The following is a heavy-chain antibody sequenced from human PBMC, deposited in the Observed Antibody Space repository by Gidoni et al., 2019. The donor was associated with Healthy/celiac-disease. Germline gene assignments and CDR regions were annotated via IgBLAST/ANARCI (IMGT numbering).Heavy chain of an antibody. CDR2: ISGSGGST. V-gene: IGHV3-23*01. D-gene: IGHD4-17*01. Sequence: EVQLLESGGGLVQPGGSLRPSCAASGFTFGSYAMSWVRQAPGKGLEWVSAISGSGGSTYYADSVKGRFTISRDNSKNTLYLQMNSLRAEDTAVYYCAKDQYAGPYGGNLVGRFDYWGQGTLVTVSS. CDR3: AKDQYAGPYGGNLVGRFDY. CDR1: GFTFGSYA. J-gene: IGHJ4*02.